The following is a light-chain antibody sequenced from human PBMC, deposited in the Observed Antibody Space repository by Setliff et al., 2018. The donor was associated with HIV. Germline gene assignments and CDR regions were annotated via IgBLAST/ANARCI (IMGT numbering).Light chain of an antibody. CDR3: CSYAGSHTFV. J-gene: IGLJ1*01. V-gene: IGLV2-11*01. CDR2: DVS. CDR1: SSDVGTYNA. Sequence: QSVLTQPASVSGSPGQSITISCTGTSSDVGTYNAVYWYQHHPGKAPKLMIFDVSNRPSGVPDRFSGSKSGNTASLTISGLQADDEAVYFCCSYAGSHTFVFGTGTKVTV.